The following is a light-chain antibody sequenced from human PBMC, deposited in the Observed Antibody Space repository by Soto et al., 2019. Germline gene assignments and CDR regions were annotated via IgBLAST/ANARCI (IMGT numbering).Light chain of an antibody. Sequence: PGERVTLSCRASQSISSSYLTWYQRKPGQAPRLLIYGASTRATSIPARFSGSGSGTDFTLTISRLEPEDFAVYYCQQYGSSPYTFGLGTRLEIK. CDR1: QSISSSY. CDR2: GAS. J-gene: IGKJ5*01. V-gene: IGKV3-20*01. CDR3: QQYGSSPYT.